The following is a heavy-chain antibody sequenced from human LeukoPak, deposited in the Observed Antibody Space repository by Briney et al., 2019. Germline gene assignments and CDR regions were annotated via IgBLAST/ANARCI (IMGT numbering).Heavy chain of an antibody. Sequence: PGRSLRLSCAASGFTFSSYGMHWVRQAPGKGLEWVAVISYDGSNKYYADSVKGRFTISRDNSKNTLYLQMNSLRAEDTAVYYCAKDREYSSSPGFDYWGQGTLVTVSS. CDR2: ISYDGSNK. V-gene: IGHV3-30*18. D-gene: IGHD6-6*01. J-gene: IGHJ4*02. CDR3: AKDREYSSSPGFDY. CDR1: GFTFSSYG.